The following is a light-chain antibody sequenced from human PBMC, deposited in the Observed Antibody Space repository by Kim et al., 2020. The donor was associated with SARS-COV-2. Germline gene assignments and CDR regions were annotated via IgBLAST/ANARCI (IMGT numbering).Light chain of an antibody. J-gene: IGKJ1*01. CDR1: QSISSW. CDR3: QQYETYWT. CDR2: TAS. V-gene: IGKV1-5*03. Sequence: DIQMTQSPSTLSASVGDRVTITCRASQSISSWLAWYQQKPGKAPNLLIYTASSLENGVPSRFSGSGSGTEFTLTISSLQPDDFATYYCQQYETYWTFGQGTKVDIK.